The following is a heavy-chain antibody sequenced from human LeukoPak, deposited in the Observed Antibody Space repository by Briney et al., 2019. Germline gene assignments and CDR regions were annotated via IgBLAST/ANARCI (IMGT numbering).Heavy chain of an antibody. CDR3: ARLAAGRGYYYYGMDV. V-gene: IGHV4-59*01. Sequence: SETLSLTCTVSGGSISGNYWSWIRQPPGKGLEWIGYIYDSGSTNYNPSLKSRVTISADTSKNQFSLKLSSVTAADTAVYYCARLAAGRGYYYYGMDVWGQGTTVTVSS. CDR2: IYDSGST. CDR1: GGSISGNY. J-gene: IGHJ6*02. D-gene: IGHD3-10*01.